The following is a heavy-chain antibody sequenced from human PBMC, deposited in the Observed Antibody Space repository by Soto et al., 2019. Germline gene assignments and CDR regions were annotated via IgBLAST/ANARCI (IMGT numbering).Heavy chain of an antibody. D-gene: IGHD5-12*01. CDR1: GGSISSSSYY. J-gene: IGHJ4*02. V-gene: IGHV4-39*01. CDR2: IYYSGST. Sequence: SETLSLTCTVSGGSISSSSYYWGWIRQPPGKGLEWIGSIYYSGSTYYNPSLKSRVTISVDTSKNQFSLKLSSVTAADTAVYYFARRYSGYAPLFDYWGQGTLVTVSS. CDR3: ARRYSGYAPLFDY.